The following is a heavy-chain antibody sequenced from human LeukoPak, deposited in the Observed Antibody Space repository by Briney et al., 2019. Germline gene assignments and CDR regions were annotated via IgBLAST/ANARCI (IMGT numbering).Heavy chain of an antibody. V-gene: IGHV6-1*01. Sequence: SQTLSLTCAISGDSVSSNSAAWNWIRQSPSRSLEWLGRTYYRSKWYNDYAVSVKSRITINPDTSTNQFSLQLNSVTPEDTAVYYCARDPLPTYYYGSGSYYNTGMDYYYGMDVWGKGTTVTVSS. CDR3: ARDPLPTYYYGSGSYYNTGMDYYYGMDV. D-gene: IGHD3-10*01. J-gene: IGHJ6*04. CDR2: TYYRSKWYN. CDR1: GDSVSSNSAA.